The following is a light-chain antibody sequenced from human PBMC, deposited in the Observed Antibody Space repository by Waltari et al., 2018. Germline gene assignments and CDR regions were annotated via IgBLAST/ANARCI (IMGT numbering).Light chain of an antibody. Sequence: EIVLTQSPATLSLSPGDRANFSCRASESVVSYLAGFQQKPGQAPRLLISDAANRPTGIPDKFTGSGSGTDFTLTISSLEPDDFAVYFCQQRNSWPWTFGQGTKLDI. V-gene: IGKV3-11*01. J-gene: IGKJ2*01. CDR3: QQRNSWPWT. CDR2: DAA. CDR1: ESVVSY.